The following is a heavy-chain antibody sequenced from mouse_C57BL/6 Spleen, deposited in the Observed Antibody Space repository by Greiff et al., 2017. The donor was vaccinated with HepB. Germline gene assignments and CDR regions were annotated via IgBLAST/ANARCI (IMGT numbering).Heavy chain of an antibody. CDR1: GFNIKAYY. D-gene: IGHD1-1*01. CDR3: ASQYYGSIFDY. CDR2: IDPEDGET. Sequence: VQLKESGAELVKPGASVKLSCTASGFNIKAYYMHWVKQRTEQGLEWIGRIDPEDGETKYAPKVQGKATITADTSSNTAYLQLSSLTAEDTAVYYWASQYYGSIFDYWGQGTTRTVSS. J-gene: IGHJ2*01. V-gene: IGHV14-2*01.